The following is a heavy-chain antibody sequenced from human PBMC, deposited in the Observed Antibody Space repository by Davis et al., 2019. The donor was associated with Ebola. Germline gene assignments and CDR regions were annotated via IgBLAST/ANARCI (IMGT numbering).Heavy chain of an antibody. CDR1: GFSVSDNY. Sequence: PGGSLRPSCEAPGFSVSDNYMNWVRQAPGKGLEWVSVIYNVYTMYYADSVKGRFTISRDNTENTLSLQMNSLRAEDTGVFYCARDRIQEVIIYYYFAMDVWGQGTTVTVSS. D-gene: IGHD3-10*01. V-gene: IGHV3-53*01. CDR3: ARDRIQEVIIYYYFAMDV. CDR2: IYNVYTM. J-gene: IGHJ6*02.